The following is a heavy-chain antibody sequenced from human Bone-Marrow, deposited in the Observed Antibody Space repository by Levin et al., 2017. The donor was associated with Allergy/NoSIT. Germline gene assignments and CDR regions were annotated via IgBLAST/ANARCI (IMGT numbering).Heavy chain of an antibody. CDR2: IKSKTDGGTT. V-gene: IGHV3-15*01. CDR3: VTEFYGSYNY. D-gene: IGHD1-26*01. Sequence: GGSLRLSCAGSEFTFSIAWMSWVRQAPGKGLEWVGRIKSKTDGGTTDYAAPVKGRFIISRDDPKDTLYLQMNSLRTEDTAVYYCVTEFYGSYNYWGQGALVTVSS. J-gene: IGHJ4*02. CDR1: EFTFSIAW.